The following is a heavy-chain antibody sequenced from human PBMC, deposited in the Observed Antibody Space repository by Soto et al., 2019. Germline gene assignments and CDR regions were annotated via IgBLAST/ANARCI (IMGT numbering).Heavy chain of an antibody. CDR2: ISYDGSNK. Sequence: QVQLVESGGGVVQPGRSLRLSCAASGFTFSSHAMHWVRQAPGKGLEWVAVISYDGSNKYYADSVKGRFTISRDNSKNTLYLQMNSLRAEDTAVYYCARDLSDYVGLRFSTGYYGMDVWGQGTTVTVSS. D-gene: IGHD5-12*01. CDR1: GFTFSSHA. CDR3: ARDLSDYVGLRFSTGYYGMDV. J-gene: IGHJ6*02. V-gene: IGHV3-30-3*01.